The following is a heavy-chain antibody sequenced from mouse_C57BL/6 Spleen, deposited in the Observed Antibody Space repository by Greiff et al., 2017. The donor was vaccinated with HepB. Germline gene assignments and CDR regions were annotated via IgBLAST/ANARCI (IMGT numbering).Heavy chain of an antibody. V-gene: IGHV5-6*01. CDR2: ISSGGSYT. CDR1: GFTFSSYC. J-gene: IGHJ4*01. D-gene: IGHD2-4*01. Sequence: EVNLVESGGDLVKPGGSLKLSCAASGFTFSSYCMSWVRQTPDKRLEWVATISSGGSYTYYRDSVKGRFTISRDNAKNTLYLQMSSLKSEDTAMYYCARHEDYDRYAMDYWGQRTSVTVSS. CDR3: ARHEDYDRYAMDY.